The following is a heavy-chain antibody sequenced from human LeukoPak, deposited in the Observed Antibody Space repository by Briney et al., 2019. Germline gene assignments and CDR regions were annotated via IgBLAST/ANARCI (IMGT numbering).Heavy chain of an antibody. D-gene: IGHD6-19*01. V-gene: IGHV3-23*01. J-gene: IGHJ4*02. Sequence: QPGGSLRLSCAASGLTFSVAGMHWVRQAPGKGLEWVSAITGNGGSTYYADSVKGRFTISRDNFKSTLYLQMNRLRAEDTAIYYCAKRSCSGTTCYPLDYWGQGTLVTVSS. CDR3: AKRSCSGTTCYPLDY. CDR2: ITGNGGST. CDR1: GLTFSVAG.